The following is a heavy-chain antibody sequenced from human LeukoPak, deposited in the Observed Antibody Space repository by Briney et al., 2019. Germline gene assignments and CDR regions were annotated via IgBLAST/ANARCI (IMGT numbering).Heavy chain of an antibody. CDR1: GGSISNTNW. J-gene: IGHJ4*02. CDR2: VKLQGST. Sequence: SETLSLTCGVSGGSISNTNWWTWVRQPPGKGLEWIGEVKLQGSTNYNPSLKSRVAISVDKSETHVSLKLPSVPAADRGVYYCAREGGPYRPLDYSGQGTLVSVAS. V-gene: IGHV4-4*02. CDR3: AREGGPYRPLDY.